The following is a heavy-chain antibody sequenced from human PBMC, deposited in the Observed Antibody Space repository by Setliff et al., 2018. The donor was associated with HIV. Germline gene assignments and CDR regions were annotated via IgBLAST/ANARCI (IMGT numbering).Heavy chain of an antibody. CDR1: GASFTDYY. Sequence: PSETLSLTCAFYGASFTDYYWNWIRQPPGKGMEWIGEIHHTGHINYNPSFKGRVTMSLDMSTNQFSLKMASMTAADSAVYYCARFDVTPMTTRDYWGQGTQVTVSS. CDR2: IHHTGHI. CDR3: ARFDVTPMTTRDY. V-gene: IGHV4-34*01. D-gene: IGHD4-17*01. J-gene: IGHJ4*02.